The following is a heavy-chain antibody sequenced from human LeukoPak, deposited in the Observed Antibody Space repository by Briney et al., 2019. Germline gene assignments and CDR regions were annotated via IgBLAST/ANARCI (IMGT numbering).Heavy chain of an antibody. CDR2: IYYSGST. J-gene: IGHJ5*02. D-gene: IGHD3-3*01. CDR1: GGSISSSSYY. CDR3: ARRMWLWDLRTGFDP. V-gene: IGHV4-39*01. Sequence: SETLSLTCTVSGGSISSSSYYWGWIRQPPGKGLEWIGGIYYSGSTYYNPSLKSRVTISVDTSKNQFSLKLSSVTAADTAVYYCARRMWLWDLRTGFDPWGQGTLVTVSS.